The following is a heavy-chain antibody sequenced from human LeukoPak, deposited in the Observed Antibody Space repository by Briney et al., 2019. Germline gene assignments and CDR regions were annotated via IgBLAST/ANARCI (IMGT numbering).Heavy chain of an antibody. J-gene: IGHJ4*02. CDR3: ATDRGWRTSGYYLYYFEY. CDR1: GFTFSRYG. CDR2: IKHDGSEK. V-gene: IGHV3-7*01. Sequence: GGSLRLSCAASGFTFSRYGMHWVRQAPGKGLEWVASIKHDGSEKYYVDSVRGRFTISRDNTMNSLYLQMSSLRAEDTAVYYCATDRGWRTSGYYLYYFEYWGQGTLVTYSS. D-gene: IGHD3-3*01.